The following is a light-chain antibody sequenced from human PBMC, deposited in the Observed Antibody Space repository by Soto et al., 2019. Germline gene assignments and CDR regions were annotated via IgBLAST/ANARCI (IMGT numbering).Light chain of an antibody. CDR2: NVS. CDR3: SSYTSSSTDA. J-gene: IGLJ1*01. V-gene: IGLV2-14*01. CDR1: SSDVGGYNY. Sequence: ALTQPASVSGCPGQSITISCTGTSSDVGGYNYVSWYQQHPGKAPKLMIYNVSNRPSGVSNRFSGSKSGNTASLTISGLQAEDEADYYCSSYTSSSTDAFGTGTKVTV.